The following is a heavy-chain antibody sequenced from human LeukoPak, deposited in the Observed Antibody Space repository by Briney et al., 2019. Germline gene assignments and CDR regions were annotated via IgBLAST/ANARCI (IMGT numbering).Heavy chain of an antibody. CDR3: ARGLNYFDWLLPDY. CDR1: GGTFSSYA. V-gene: IGHV1-69*05. J-gene: IGHJ4*02. D-gene: IGHD3-9*01. Sequence: SVKVSCKASGGTFSSYAISWVRQAPGQGLEWMGRIIPIFGTANYAQKFQGRVTITTDESTSTVYMELSSLRSEDTAVYYCARGLNYFDWLLPDYWGQGTLVTVSS. CDR2: IIPIFGTA.